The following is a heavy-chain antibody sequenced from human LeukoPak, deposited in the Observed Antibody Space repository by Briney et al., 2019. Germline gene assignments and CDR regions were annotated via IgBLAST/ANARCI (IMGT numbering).Heavy chain of an antibody. D-gene: IGHD2-2*01. CDR2: ISGSGGST. V-gene: IGHV3-23*01. Sequence: GGSLRLSCAASGFTFGIYVMSWVRQAPGKGLEWVSGISGSGGSTYYADSVKSRFTISRDNSKNTLYLQMNSLRAEDTAVYYCAKAPCSSTSCSYDYWGQGTLVTASS. CDR1: GFTFGIYV. CDR3: AKAPCSSTSCSYDY. J-gene: IGHJ4*02.